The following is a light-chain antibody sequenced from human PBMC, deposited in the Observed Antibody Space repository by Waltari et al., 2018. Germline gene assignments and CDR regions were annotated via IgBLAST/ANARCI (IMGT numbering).Light chain of an antibody. CDR1: SSDVGGFNY. CDR2: DVT. V-gene: IGLV2-14*03. Sequence: QSALTQPASVSGSPGQSITIPCTGTSSDVGGFNYVSWFQQHPGKAPKLIIFDVTNRPSGVSNRFSGSKSGHTASLTISGLQADDEAHYFCNSYSDSNSLVVFGGGTRLTVL. CDR3: NSYSDSNSLVV. J-gene: IGLJ2*01.